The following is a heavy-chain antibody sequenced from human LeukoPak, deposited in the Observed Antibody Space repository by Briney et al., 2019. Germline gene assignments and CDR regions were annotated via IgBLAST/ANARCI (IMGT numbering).Heavy chain of an antibody. CDR2: IITIFGTA. D-gene: IGHD3-10*01. J-gene: IGHJ2*01. V-gene: IGHV1-69*05. Sequence: SVKVSCKASGGTFSSYAISWVRQAPGQGLEWMGRIITIFGTANYEEKFTGRVTITTSESTRTAYMELSSLRSEDTAVYYCARDAGSGSPNEEYWYFDLWGRGTLVTFSS. CDR1: GGTFSSYA. CDR3: ARDAGSGSPNEEYWYFDL.